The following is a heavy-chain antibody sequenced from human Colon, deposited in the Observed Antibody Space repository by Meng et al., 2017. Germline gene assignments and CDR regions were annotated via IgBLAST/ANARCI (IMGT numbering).Heavy chain of an antibody. V-gene: IGHV4-38-2*02. CDR1: RYFIGCVNY. D-gene: IGHD4-17*01. J-gene: IGHJ5*02. Sequence: SETLSLTCTVSRYFIGCVNYWGWIRQPPGKALEWVGTIYHTRTTYYNPSLESRITISRDKAKNPFSLNLTSVTAADTAVYYCARSSLTTLPYRFDHWGQGALVTVSS. CDR2: IYHTRTT. CDR3: ARSSLTTLPYRFDH.